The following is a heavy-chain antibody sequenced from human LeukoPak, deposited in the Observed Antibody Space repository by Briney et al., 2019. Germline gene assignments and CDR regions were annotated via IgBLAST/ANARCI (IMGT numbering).Heavy chain of an antibody. J-gene: IGHJ4*02. V-gene: IGHV3-72*01. CDR1: GFTFSDHY. CDR3: ARDTGGSGTCLDY. CDR2: IRNKANSYNT. Sequence: GGSLRLSCAASGFTFSDHYMDWVRQAPGKGLEWVGRIRNKANSYNTEYAASGKGRFTITTDDSKNSLYLQMNTLKTEDTAVYYCARDTGGSGTCLDYWGQGTLVTVSS. D-gene: IGHD3-10*01.